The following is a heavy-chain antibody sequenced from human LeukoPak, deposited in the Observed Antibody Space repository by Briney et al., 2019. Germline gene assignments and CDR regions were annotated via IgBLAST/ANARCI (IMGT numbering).Heavy chain of an antibody. CDR1: GFTFNSYS. D-gene: IGHD6-13*01. CDR2: ISYDGSNK. CDR3: AKFHGYRSTWSPLDY. V-gene: IGHV3-30*04. J-gene: IGHJ4*02. Sequence: PGRSLRLSCAASGFTFNSYSLHWVRQAPGKGLEWVAVISYDGSNKFYADSVKGQFTISRDNSKNTLYLQMNSLRPEDTAVYYCAKFHGYRSTWSPLDYWGQGTLVPVSS.